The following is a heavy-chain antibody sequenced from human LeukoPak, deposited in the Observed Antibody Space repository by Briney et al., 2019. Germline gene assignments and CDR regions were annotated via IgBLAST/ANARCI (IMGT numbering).Heavy chain of an antibody. CDR1: VVIFSNYY. CDR2: ISSSASTI. J-gene: IGHJ6*03. D-gene: IGHD3-22*01. Sequence: PGGSLRLACAASVVIFSNYYMSWLRQAPEKGLEWVSYISSSASTIYYADSVKGRFTISRDNAKNSLYLQMNSLRAEDTAVYYCARVAPFYDSSGYYWSYYYYYMDVWGKGTTVTISS. V-gene: IGHV3-11*01. CDR3: ARVAPFYDSSGYYWSYYYYYMDV.